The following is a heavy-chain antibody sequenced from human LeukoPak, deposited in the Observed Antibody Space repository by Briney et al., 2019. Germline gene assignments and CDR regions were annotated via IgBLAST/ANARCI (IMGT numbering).Heavy chain of an antibody. CDR2: IRYDGSNK. J-gene: IGHJ4*02. Sequence: PGGSLRLSCAASGFTFSSYGMHWVRQAPGKGLEWVAFIRYDGSNKYYADSVKGRFTISRDNSKNTLYLQMNSLRAEDTAVYYCAREENYYDSSGYNDYWGQATLVTVSS. CDR1: GFTFSSYG. D-gene: IGHD3-22*01. CDR3: AREENYYDSSGYNDY. V-gene: IGHV3-30*02.